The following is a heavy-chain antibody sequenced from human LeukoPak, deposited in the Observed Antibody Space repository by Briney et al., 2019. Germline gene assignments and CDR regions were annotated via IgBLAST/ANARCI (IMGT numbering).Heavy chain of an antibody. CDR3: ARASEGIGYFDT. J-gene: IGHJ4*02. V-gene: IGHV4-59*01. Sequence: SETLSLTCTVSGASFSNDYWSWVRQAPGKGLEWIGDIYHNGRTSYNPSLKSRLTMSIETSQKQFSLQLISVTAADTAIYYCARASEGIGYFDTWGRGSLVTVSS. D-gene: IGHD3-16*01. CDR1: GASFSNDY. CDR2: IYHNGRT.